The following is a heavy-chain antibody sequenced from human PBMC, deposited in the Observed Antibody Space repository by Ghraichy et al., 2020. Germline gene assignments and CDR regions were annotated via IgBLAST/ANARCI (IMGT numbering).Heavy chain of an antibody. Sequence: ASVKVSCKASGYTFTSYDINWVRQAPGQGLEWMGWMNPNSGNTGYAQKFQGRVTMTRNTSISTAYMELSSLRSEDTTVYYCARGRGFSSGWYPLSYYSYYYGMDVWGQGTTVTVSS. J-gene: IGHJ6*02. CDR2: MNPNSGNT. V-gene: IGHV1-8*01. CDR1: GYTFTSYD. D-gene: IGHD6-19*01. CDR3: ARGRGFSSGWYPLSYYSYYYGMDV.